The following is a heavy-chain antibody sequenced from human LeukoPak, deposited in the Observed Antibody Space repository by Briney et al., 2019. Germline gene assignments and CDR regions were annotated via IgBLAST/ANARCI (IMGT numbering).Heavy chain of an antibody. J-gene: IGHJ6*03. CDR3: ARGPICSGGSCYHYYYMDV. D-gene: IGHD2-15*01. V-gene: IGHV1-8*03. CDR1: GYTFTSYD. CDR2: MNPNSGNT. Sequence: GASVKVSCKASGYTFTSYDINWVRPATGQGLEWMGWMNPNSGNTVYAQKFQGRVTITRNTCISTAYMELSSLRSEDTAVYYCARGPICSGGSCYHYYYMDVWGKGTTVTVSS.